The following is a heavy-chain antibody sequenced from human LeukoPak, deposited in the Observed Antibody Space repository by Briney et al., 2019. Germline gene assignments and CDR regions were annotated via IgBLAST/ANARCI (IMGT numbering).Heavy chain of an antibody. V-gene: IGHV4-39*07. D-gene: IGHD2-2*01. CDR2: IYYSGSI. J-gene: IGHJ6*03. CDR1: GGSISSSSYY. Sequence: SETLSLTCTVSGGSISSSSYYWGWVRQPPGKGLEWIGSIYYSGSIYYKTSLKSRVTISVDTSKNQFSLKLSSVTAADTAVYYCVSAYCSSTSCPTYYYMDVWGKGTTVTVSS. CDR3: VSAYCSSTSCPTYYYMDV.